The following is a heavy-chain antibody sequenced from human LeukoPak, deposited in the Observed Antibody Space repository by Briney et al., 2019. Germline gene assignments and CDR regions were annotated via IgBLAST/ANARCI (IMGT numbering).Heavy chain of an antibody. CDR2: INHSGST. Sequence: SETLSLTCAVYGGSFSGYYWSWIRQPPGKGLEWIGEINHSGSTNYNPSLKSRVTMSVDTSKNQFSLKLSSVTAADTAVYYCARDGDYVVDWYFDLWGRGTLVTVSS. V-gene: IGHV4-34*01. CDR1: GGSFSGYY. J-gene: IGHJ2*01. D-gene: IGHD4-17*01. CDR3: ARDGDYVVDWYFDL.